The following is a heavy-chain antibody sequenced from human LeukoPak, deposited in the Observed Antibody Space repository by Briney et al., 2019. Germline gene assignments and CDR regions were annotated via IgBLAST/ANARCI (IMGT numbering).Heavy chain of an antibody. D-gene: IGHD4-17*01. CDR3: ARLPIGDYYFDY. J-gene: IGHJ4*02. V-gene: IGHV4-39*01. Sequence: NPSETLSLTCTVSGGSISSSSYYWGWIRQPSGKRLEWIGSIYYSGSTYYNPSLKSRVTISVDTSKNQFSLKLSSVTASDTAVYYCARLPIGDYYFDYWGQGTLVTVSS. CDR2: IYYSGST. CDR1: GGSISSSSYY.